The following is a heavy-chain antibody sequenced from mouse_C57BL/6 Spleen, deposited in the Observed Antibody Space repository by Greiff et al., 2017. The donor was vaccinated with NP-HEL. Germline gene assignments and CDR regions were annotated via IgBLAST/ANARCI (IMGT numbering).Heavy chain of an antibody. CDR2: IDPSDSYT. CDR3: ARRIYYYGSSHWYFDV. V-gene: IGHV1-69*01. CDR1: GYTFTSYW. Sequence: VQLQQSGAELVMPGASVKLSCKASGYTFTSYWMHWVKQRPGQGLEWIGEIDPSDSYTNYNQKFKGKSTLTVDKSSSTAYMQLSSLTSEDSAVYYCARRIYYYGSSHWYFDVWGTGTTVTVSS. D-gene: IGHD1-1*01. J-gene: IGHJ1*03.